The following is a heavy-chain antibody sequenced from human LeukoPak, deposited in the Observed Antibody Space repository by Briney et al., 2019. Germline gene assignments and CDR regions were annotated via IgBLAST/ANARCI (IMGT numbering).Heavy chain of an antibody. J-gene: IGHJ6*03. V-gene: IGHV4-4*07. CDR2: IFTCGIT. Sequence: PSETLSLTCTVSGGSISSYYWSWIRQPAGKGLEWIGRIFTCGITHYNPSLKSRVTMSVDTSKNQFSLRLSSVTAADTAVYFCARVFDKDVWGKGTTVTVSS. D-gene: IGHD2-21*01. CDR3: ARVFDKDV. CDR1: GGSISSYY.